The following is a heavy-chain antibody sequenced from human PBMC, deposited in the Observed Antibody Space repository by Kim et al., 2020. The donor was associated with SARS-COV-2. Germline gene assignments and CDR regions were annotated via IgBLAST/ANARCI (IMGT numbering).Heavy chain of an antibody. CDR3: ARSKMAPLYRYFDY. Sequence: SETLSLTCAVYGGSFSGYYWSWIRQPQGKGLEWIGEINHSGSTNYNPSLKSRVTISVDTSKNQFSLKLSSVTAADTAVYYCARSKMAPLYRYFDYWGQGTLVTVSS. CDR2: INHSGST. V-gene: IGHV4-34*01. D-gene: IGHD3-16*01. CDR1: GGSFSGYY. J-gene: IGHJ4*02.